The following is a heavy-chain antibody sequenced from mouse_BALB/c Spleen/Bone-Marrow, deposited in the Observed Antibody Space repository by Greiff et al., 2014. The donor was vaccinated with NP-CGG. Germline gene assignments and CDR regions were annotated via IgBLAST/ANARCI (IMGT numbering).Heavy chain of an antibody. Sequence: EVKLVESGPELVKPGASVKISRKASGYSFTDYFMNWVKQSHGKSLEWIGRINPYNGVTFYNQNFKGKATLTVDKSSSTAHMELLSLTSEDSAVYYCGRWANWGQGTTLTVSS. CDR2: INPYNGVT. CDR1: GYSFTDYF. J-gene: IGHJ2*01. CDR3: GRWAN. V-gene: IGHV1-37*01.